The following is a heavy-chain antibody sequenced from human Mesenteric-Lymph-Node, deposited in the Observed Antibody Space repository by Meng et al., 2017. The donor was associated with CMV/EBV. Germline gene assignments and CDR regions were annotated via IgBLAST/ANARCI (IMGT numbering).Heavy chain of an antibody. CDR1: GYTFTDFY. V-gene: IGHV1-2*02. CDR3: ARDGDLGNVGGWLDP. Sequence: ASVKVSCKASGYTFTDFYLHWVRQAPGHGLEWMGWINPRTGITKYAQKFQGRVTMTGDTSISTASMELSGLRSDDTAVYYCARDGDLGNVGGWLDPWGQGVLVTVSS. D-gene: IGHD2-21*01. J-gene: IGHJ5*02. CDR2: INPRTGIT.